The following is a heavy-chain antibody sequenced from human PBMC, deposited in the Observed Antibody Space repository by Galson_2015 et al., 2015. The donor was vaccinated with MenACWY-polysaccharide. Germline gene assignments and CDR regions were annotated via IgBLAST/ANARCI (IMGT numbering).Heavy chain of an antibody. Sequence: SLRLSCAASGFTFTSYAMSWVRQAPGKGLEWVSAIRSSGTNTYYADSVKGRFTTSRDNSKNTLYLQMNSLRAEDTAVYYCAKDSTDFWSVAGRFDHWGQGTLVTVSS. CDR2: IRSSGTNT. CDR1: GFTFTSYA. V-gene: IGHV3-23*01. J-gene: IGHJ5*02. D-gene: IGHD3-3*01. CDR3: AKDSTDFWSVAGRFDH.